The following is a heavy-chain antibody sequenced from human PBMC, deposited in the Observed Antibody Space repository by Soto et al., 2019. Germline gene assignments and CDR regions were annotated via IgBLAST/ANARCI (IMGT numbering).Heavy chain of an antibody. D-gene: IGHD4-4*01. CDR3: ARDPAIYSGNFDYGLDV. CDR1: GFTFSRYE. CDR2: IGTSGKTL. V-gene: IGHV3-48*03. J-gene: IGHJ6*02. Sequence: AGGSLRLSCAVSGFTFSRYEMNWVRQAPGKGLEWVSYIGTSGKTLYYADSVRGRFTISRDNAKNTLYLQMNSLRAEDTAVYYCARDPAIYSGNFDYGLDVWGQGTTVTVSS.